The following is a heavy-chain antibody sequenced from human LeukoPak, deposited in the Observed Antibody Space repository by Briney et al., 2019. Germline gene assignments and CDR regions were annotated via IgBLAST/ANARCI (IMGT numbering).Heavy chain of an antibody. Sequence: ASVKVSCKASGYTFTGYYMHWVRQAPGQGLEWMGWINPNSGGTNYAQKFQGRVTMTRDTSISTAYMELSRLRSDDTAVYYCAIHHRMVRGAPVYPDYWGQGTLVTFSS. CDR2: INPNSGGT. CDR1: GYTFTGYY. V-gene: IGHV1-2*02. D-gene: IGHD3-10*01. CDR3: AIHHRMVRGAPVYPDY. J-gene: IGHJ4*02.